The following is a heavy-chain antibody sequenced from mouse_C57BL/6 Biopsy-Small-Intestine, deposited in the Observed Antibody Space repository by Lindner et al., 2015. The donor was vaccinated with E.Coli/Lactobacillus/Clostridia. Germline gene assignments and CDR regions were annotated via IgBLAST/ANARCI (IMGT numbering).Heavy chain of an antibody. J-gene: IGHJ4*01. CDR2: IYPGSTNT. CDR3: ARNLYYVMDY. Sequence: VQLQESGPELVKPGASVKLSCKTSGYTFTDYTIHWVKRSPGQGLEWIGWIYPGSTNTKYNDKFRGRATVTADKSSSTAYMQLNSLTSEDSAAYFCARNLYYVMDYWGQGTSITVSS. V-gene: IGHV1-84*01. CDR1: GYTFTDYT.